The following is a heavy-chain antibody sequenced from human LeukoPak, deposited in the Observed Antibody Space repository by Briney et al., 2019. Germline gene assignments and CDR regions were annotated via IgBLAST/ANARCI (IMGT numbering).Heavy chain of an antibody. V-gene: IGHV1-69*05. D-gene: IGHD1-7*01. J-gene: IGHJ6*03. CDR1: GGTFSSYA. CDR2: IIPIFGTA. CDR3: ASWTGTTWDYYYMDV. Sequence: SVKVSCKASGGTFSSYAISWVRQAPGQGLEWMGGIIPIFGTANYAQKFQGRVTITTDESTSTAYMELSSLRFEDTAVYYCASWTGTTWDYYYMDVWGKGTTVTVSS.